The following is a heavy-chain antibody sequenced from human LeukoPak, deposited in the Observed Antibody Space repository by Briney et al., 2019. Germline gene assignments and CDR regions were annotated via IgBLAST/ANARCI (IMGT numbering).Heavy chain of an antibody. J-gene: IGHJ4*02. Sequence: GGSLRLSCAASGFRFRDYWMDWLRQAPGMGLERVASIKPDGSQRDYVDSVKGRFTISRDNAQNSLYLQMNSLRVEDTAVYYCARDDASSSFTYWGQGALVTVSS. CDR3: ARDDASSSFTY. D-gene: IGHD3-16*01. CDR2: IKPDGSQR. V-gene: IGHV3-7*01. CDR1: GFRFRDYW.